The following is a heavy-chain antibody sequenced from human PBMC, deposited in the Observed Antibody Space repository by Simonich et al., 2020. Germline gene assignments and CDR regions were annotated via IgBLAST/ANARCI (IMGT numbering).Heavy chain of an antibody. J-gene: IGHJ3*02. CDR2: IYYSGST. CDR1: GGSISSSSYY. Sequence: QLQLQESGPGLVKPSETLSLTCTVSGGSISSSSYYWGWIRQPPGRGLEWIGSIYYSGSTYYNPSLKSRVTISVDTAKNQFSLKLSSVTAADTAVYYCARHAGFAFDIWGQGTMVTVSS. D-gene: IGHD6-13*01. CDR3: ARHAGFAFDI. V-gene: IGHV4-39*01.